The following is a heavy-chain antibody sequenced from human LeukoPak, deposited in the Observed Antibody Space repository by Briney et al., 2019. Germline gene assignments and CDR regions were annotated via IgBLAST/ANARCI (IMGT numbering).Heavy chain of an antibody. Sequence: SETLSLTCAVYGGSFSGYYWSWIRQLPGKGLEWIGEINHSGSTNYNPSLKSRVTISVDTSKNQFSLKLSSVTAADTAVYYCARVDYGDYADWFDPWGQGTLVTVSS. J-gene: IGHJ5*02. CDR1: GGSFSGYY. D-gene: IGHD4-17*01. CDR2: INHSGST. V-gene: IGHV4-34*01. CDR3: ARVDYGDYADWFDP.